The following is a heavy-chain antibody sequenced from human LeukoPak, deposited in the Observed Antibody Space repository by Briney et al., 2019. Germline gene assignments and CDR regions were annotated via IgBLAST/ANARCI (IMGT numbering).Heavy chain of an antibody. CDR2: MNTNSGNT. CDR1: GYTFTGYY. Sequence: ASVKVSCKASGYTFTGYYMHWVRQATGQGLEWMGWMNTNSGNTGYAQKFQGRVTMTRNTSISTAYMELSSLRSEDTAVYYCARALEQWDRNWFDPWGQGTLVTVSS. J-gene: IGHJ5*02. D-gene: IGHD6-19*01. CDR3: ARALEQWDRNWFDP. V-gene: IGHV1-8*02.